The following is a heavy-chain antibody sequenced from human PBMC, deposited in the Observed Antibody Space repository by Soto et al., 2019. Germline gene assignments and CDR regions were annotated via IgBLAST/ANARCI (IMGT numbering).Heavy chain of an antibody. J-gene: IGHJ6*02. CDR3: AKDIVVVPAAMPYVGMDV. CDR1: GFTFSSYG. V-gene: IGHV3-30*18. D-gene: IGHD2-2*01. Sequence: GGSLRLSCAASGFTFSSYGMHWVRQAPGKGLEWVAVISYDGSNKYYADSVKGRFTISRDNSKNTLYLQMNSLRAEDTAVYYCAKDIVVVPAAMPYVGMDVWGQGTTVTVSS. CDR2: ISYDGSNK.